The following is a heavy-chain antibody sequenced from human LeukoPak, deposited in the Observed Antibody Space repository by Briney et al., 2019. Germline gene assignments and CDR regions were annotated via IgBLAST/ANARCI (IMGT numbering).Heavy chain of an antibody. V-gene: IGHV3-23*01. Sequence: PGGSLRLSCAASGFTFSTYAMSWVRQAPGKGLEWVSALSGSGETTYYADSVKGRFTISRDNSENALYLQMNGLGAEDTAIYYCAKLSGTFGTTSRVLGSWGQGTLVTVSS. CDR2: LSGSGETT. CDR1: GFTFSTYA. D-gene: IGHD1-1*01. CDR3: AKLSGTFGTTSRVLGS. J-gene: IGHJ4*02.